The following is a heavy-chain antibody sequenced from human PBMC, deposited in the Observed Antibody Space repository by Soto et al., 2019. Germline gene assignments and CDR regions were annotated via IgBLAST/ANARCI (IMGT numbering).Heavy chain of an antibody. V-gene: IGHV1-46*01. J-gene: IGHJ4*02. CDR1: GNTFTNYY. D-gene: IGHD2-21*02. Sequence: QVQLMKSGAEVKKPGASVKVSCKASGNTFTNYYIHWVRQAPGQGLEWMGTSNPSGGHTTYAQKFLGRVTRTRDTSTSTLYMELTSLRSEDTAVYYCARGGHVVVVTAAFDYWGQGTLVTVSS. CDR3: ARGGHVVVVTAAFDY. CDR2: SNPSGGHT.